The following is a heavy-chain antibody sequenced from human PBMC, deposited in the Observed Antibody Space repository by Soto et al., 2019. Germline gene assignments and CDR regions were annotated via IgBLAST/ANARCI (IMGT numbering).Heavy chain of an antibody. J-gene: IGHJ4*02. Sequence: QVQLVQSGAEVKKPGSSVKVSCKASGGTFSSYAISWVRQAPGQGREWMGGIIPIFGTANYAQKFQGRVTIHAEESSRAAYRELSRLRSEDMAVYYSARGMHAIDSWGQGTLVTVSS. CDR2: IIPIFGTA. CDR1: GGTFSSYA. CDR3: ARGMHAIDS. V-gene: IGHV1-69*12.